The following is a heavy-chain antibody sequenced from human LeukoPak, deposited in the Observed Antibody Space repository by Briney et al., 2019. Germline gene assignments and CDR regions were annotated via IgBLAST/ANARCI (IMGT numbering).Heavy chain of an antibody. V-gene: IGHV3-21*01. D-gene: IGHD6-13*01. Sequence: GGSLRLSCAASGFTFSSYSMDWVRQAPGKGLEWVSSISSSSSYIYYADSVKGRFTISRDNAKNSLYLQMNSLRAEDTAVYYCARGRQAAGREYYFDYWGQGTLVAGSS. CDR1: GFTFSSYS. CDR3: ARGRQAAGREYYFDY. J-gene: IGHJ4*02. CDR2: ISSSSSYI.